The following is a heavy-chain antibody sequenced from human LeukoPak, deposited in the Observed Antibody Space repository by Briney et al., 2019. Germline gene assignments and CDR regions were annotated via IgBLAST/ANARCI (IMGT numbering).Heavy chain of an antibody. V-gene: IGHV4-61*09. CDR2: IYRSGST. CDR3: ARDEVVVVAASPYYYYYMDV. J-gene: IGHJ6*03. CDR1: GGSISSGSYY. Sequence: SETLSLTCTVSGGSISSGSYYWSWIRQPAGKRLEWIGHIYRSGSTNYNPSLKSRVTISVDTSKNQFSLKLSSVTAADTAVYYCARDEVVVVAASPYYYYYMDVWGKGTTVTISS. D-gene: IGHD2-15*01.